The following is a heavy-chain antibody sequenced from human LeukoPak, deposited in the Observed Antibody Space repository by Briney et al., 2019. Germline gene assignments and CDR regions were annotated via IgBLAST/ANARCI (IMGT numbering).Heavy chain of an antibody. Sequence: ASVKVSCKASGYTFSNYGITWVRQAPGQGLEWMGTISGHNGDVNYAPKFQGRVTMTTDTSTTTAYMELRSLRFDDTAVYYCARYNSLLRGVTTSDYWGQGTLVTVSS. D-gene: IGHD3-10*01. CDR2: ISGHNGDV. V-gene: IGHV1-18*01. CDR1: GYTFSNYG. J-gene: IGHJ4*02. CDR3: ARYNSLLRGVTTSDY.